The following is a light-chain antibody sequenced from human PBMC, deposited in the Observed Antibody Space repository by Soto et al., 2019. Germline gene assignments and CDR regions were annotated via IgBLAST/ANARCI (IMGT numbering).Light chain of an antibody. CDR2: GAS. V-gene: IGKV3-20*01. CDR1: QSVSSN. CDR3: QQYGTPPPT. Sequence: EIVMTQSPATLSVSPGESATLSCRASQSVSSNLAWHQQKPGQAPRILMYGASNRATGIADRFSGSGSGTDFTLTISRLEPEDFAVFFCQQYGTPPPTFGGGTKVDI. J-gene: IGKJ4*01.